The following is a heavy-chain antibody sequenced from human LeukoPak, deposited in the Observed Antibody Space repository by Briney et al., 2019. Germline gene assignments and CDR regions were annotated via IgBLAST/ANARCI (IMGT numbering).Heavy chain of an antibody. CDR3: ATTQDYPGGAFDI. D-gene: IGHD3-16*01. J-gene: IGHJ3*02. V-gene: IGHV4-39*01. Sequence: SETLSLTCTVSGGSISSSSYYWGWIRQPPGKGLEWIGSIYYSGSTYYNPSLKSRVTISVDTSKNQFSLRLSSVTAADTAVYYCATTQDYPGGAFDIWGQVTMVTVSS. CDR1: GGSISSSSYY. CDR2: IYYSGST.